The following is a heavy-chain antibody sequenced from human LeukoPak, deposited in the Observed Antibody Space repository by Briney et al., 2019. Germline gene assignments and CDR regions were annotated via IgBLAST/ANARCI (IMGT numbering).Heavy chain of an antibody. CDR1: GFTFDDYA. V-gene: IGHV3-9*01. D-gene: IGHD5-18*01. J-gene: IGHJ4*02. Sequence: GGSLRLSCAASGFTFDDYAMHWVRQAPGKGLEWVSGISWNSGSIGYADSVKGRFTISRDNAKNSLYLQMNSLRAEDTALYYCAKDSRLRGYSYGYPDYWGQGTLVTVSS. CDR3: AKDSRLRGYSYGYPDY. CDR2: ISWNSGSI.